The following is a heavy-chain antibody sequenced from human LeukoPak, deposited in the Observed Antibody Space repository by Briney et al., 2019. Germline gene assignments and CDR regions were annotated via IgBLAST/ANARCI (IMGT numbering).Heavy chain of an antibody. D-gene: IGHD5-12*01. J-gene: IGHJ4*01. CDR3: AKDDLVATSHFDS. CDR1: GGSISSSSYY. Sequence: SETLSLACTVSGGSISSSSYYWGWIRQPPGKGLEWIGSIYYSGSTYYNPSLKSRVTISVDTSKNQFSLKLSSVTAADTAVYYCAKDDLVATSHFDSWGNGTLVTVSS. CDR2: IYYSGST. V-gene: IGHV4-39*07.